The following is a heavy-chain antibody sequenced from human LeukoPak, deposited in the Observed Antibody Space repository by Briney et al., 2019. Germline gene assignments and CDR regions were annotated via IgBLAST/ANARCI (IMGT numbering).Heavy chain of an antibody. CDR3: ARGSSSPHYYYYYMDV. CDR1: GFTFSSYS. Sequence: GGSLRLSCAASGFTFSSYSMNWVRQAPGKGLEWVSSINSNNSYIYYADSVKGRFTISRDNAKNSMYLQMHSLRAEDTAVYYCARGSSSPHYYYYYMDVWAKGPRSPSP. CDR2: INSNNSYI. J-gene: IGHJ6*03. D-gene: IGHD6-13*01. V-gene: IGHV3-21*01.